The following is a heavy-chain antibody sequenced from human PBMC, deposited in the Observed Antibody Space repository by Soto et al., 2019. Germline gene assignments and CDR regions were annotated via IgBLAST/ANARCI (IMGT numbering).Heavy chain of an antibody. CDR3: ARDFSAGLDY. CDR2: ISWDGGST. D-gene: IGHD6-13*01. V-gene: IGHV3-43*01. Sequence: QAPGKGLEWVSLISWDGGSTYYADSVKGRFTISRDNSKNSLYLQMNSLRTEDTAVYYCARDFSAGLDYWGQGTLVTVSS. J-gene: IGHJ4*02.